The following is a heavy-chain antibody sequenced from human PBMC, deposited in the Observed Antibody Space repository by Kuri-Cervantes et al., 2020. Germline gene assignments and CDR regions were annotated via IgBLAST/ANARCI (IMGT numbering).Heavy chain of an antibody. CDR2: ISWNSGSI. CDR3: ARAGTMVRTRMDV. CDR1: GFTFDDYA. Sequence: SLKISCAASGFTFDDYAMHWVRQAPGKGLEWVSGISWNSGSIGYADSVKGRFTISRDNAKNSLYLQMNSLRAEDTAVYYCARAGTMVRTRMDVWGQGTTVTVSS. D-gene: IGHD3-10*01. J-gene: IGHJ6*02. V-gene: IGHV3-9*01.